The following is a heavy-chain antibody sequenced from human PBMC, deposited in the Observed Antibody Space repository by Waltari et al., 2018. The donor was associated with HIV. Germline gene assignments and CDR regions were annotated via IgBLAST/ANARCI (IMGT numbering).Heavy chain of an antibody. CDR2: IIPILGIA. J-gene: IGHJ3*02. CDR1: GGTFSSYT. CDR3: AGPRGDGYNSYDAFDI. V-gene: IGHV1-69*02. Sequence: QVQLVQSGAEVKKPGSSVKVSCKASGGTFSSYTISWVRQAPGQGLEWMGRIIPILGIANYAQKFQGRVTITADKSTSTAYMELSSLRSEDTAVYYCAGPRGDGYNSYDAFDIWGQGTMVTVSS. D-gene: IGHD5-12*01.